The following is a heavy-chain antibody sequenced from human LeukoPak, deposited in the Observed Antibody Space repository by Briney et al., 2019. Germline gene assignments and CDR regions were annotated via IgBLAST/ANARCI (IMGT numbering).Heavy chain of an antibody. CDR1: GGSISSSSYY. CDR2: IYYSGST. J-gene: IGHJ4*02. CDR3: ARHSGYSYGYYFDH. D-gene: IGHD5-18*01. V-gene: IGHV4-39*01. Sequence: SEALSLTCTVSGGSISSSSYYWGWIRQPPGKGLEWIGSIYYSGSTYYNPSLKSRVTISVDTSKNQFSLKLSSVTAADTAVYYCARHSGYSYGYYFDHWGQGTLVTVSS.